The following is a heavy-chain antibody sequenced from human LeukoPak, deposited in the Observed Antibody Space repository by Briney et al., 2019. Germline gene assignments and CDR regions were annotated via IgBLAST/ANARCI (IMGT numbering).Heavy chain of an antibody. Sequence: GGSLRLSCAASGFIFSSYAMSWVRQAPGKGLEWVSTISNSDGSTYYADSVKGRFSISRDNAENTLYLQMNSLRADDTAVYYCATERNNWNRHWYFDLWGRGTLVTVSS. D-gene: IGHD1-20*01. V-gene: IGHV3-23*01. CDR1: GFIFSSYA. CDR2: ISNSDGST. J-gene: IGHJ2*01. CDR3: ATERNNWNRHWYFDL.